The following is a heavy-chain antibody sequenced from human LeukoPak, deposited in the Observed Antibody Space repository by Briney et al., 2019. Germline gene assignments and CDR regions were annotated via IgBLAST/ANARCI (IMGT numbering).Heavy chain of an antibody. D-gene: IGHD6-6*01. CDR1: GFNFASHW. CDR3: AKDLEAYSSSSFYYGMDV. CDR2: IGGSGGST. V-gene: IGHV3-23*01. Sequence: PGGSLRLSCAASGFNFASHWMHWVRQTPGKGLEWVSGIGGSGGSTYYADSVKGRFTISRDNSKNTLYLQMNSLRAEDTAVYYCAKDLEAYSSSSFYYGMDVWGQGTTVTVSS. J-gene: IGHJ6*02.